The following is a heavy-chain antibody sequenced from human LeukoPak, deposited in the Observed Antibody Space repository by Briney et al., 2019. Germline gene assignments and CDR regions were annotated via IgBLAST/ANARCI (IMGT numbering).Heavy chain of an antibody. CDR1: GGAIRSYY. D-gene: IGHD6-13*01. V-gene: IGHV4-59*12. J-gene: IGHJ3*02. CDR3: ARPYSSNWYGAFDI. Sequence: SETLYLTFTVPGGAIRSYYWGWFRQPPGKGLAWFGYDSYSGSTNYNPSLKSRVTISVDPSTNQSSLTPSSVTAADTAVYYCARPYSSNWYGAFDIWGQGTMVTVSS. CDR2: DSYSGST.